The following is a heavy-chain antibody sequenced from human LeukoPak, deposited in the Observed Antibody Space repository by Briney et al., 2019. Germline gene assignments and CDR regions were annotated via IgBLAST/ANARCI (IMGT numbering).Heavy chain of an antibody. V-gene: IGHV4-34*01. J-gene: IGHJ4*02. Sequence: AETLSLTCAVYGXSFXGXXXXXXXXPPGXGXEWIGEINHXGSTNYNPSLKSRVTISVDTSKNQFSLKLSSVTAAXTAVYYCARSWLVWGQGTLVTVSS. D-gene: IGHD6-19*01. CDR2: INHXGST. CDR1: GXSFXGXX. CDR3: ARSWLV.